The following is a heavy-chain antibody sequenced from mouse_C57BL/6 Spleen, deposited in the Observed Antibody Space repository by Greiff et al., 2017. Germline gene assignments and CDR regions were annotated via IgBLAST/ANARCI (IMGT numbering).Heavy chain of an antibody. J-gene: IGHJ1*03. V-gene: IGHV1-78*01. CDR1: GYTFTDHT. CDR2: IYPRDGST. CDR3: ARTYYYGSSYWYFDV. Sequence: VQLVESDAELVQPGASVKISCKVSGYTFTDHTIHWMKQRPEQGLEWIGYIYPRDGSTKYNEKFKGKATLTADKSSSTAYMQLNRLTAEDSAVYFCARTYYYGSSYWYFDVWGTGTTVTVSS. D-gene: IGHD1-1*01.